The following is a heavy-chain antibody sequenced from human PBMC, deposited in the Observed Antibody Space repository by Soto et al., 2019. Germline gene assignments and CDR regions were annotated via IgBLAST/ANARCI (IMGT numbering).Heavy chain of an antibody. J-gene: IGHJ6*02. CDR3: AGDGVATIHYRYYFMDV. V-gene: IGHV3-30*04. Sequence: QVQLVESGGGVVQPGRSLRLSCAASGFSFSSYAVHWVRQAPGKGLEWVAVISYDGKRKNYTDSVKGRFILSRDESKNTLHLHRNSLRVEETAVYSCAGDGVATIHYRYYFMDVWGQGNTVTVS. CDR1: GFSFSSYA. CDR2: ISYDGKRK. D-gene: IGHD5-12*01.